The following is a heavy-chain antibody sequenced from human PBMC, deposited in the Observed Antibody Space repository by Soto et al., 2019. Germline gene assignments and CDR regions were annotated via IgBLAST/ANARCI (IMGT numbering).Heavy chain of an antibody. CDR1: GGSISSDSSY. J-gene: IGHJ4*02. Sequence: VQLQESGPGLVKPSQTLSLTCTVSGGSISSDSSYWSWIRQRPGMVIEWIGYIFYIGAFYYTPSTRAGVTNLPNKSKKNFPLRLGSVTGAATVVYYCARAPETPSIIGVPLTYSFDSWGQATQGTVAS. CDR3: ARAPETPSIIGVPLTYSFDS. D-gene: IGHD3-3*01. CDR2: IFYIGAF. V-gene: IGHV4-31*03.